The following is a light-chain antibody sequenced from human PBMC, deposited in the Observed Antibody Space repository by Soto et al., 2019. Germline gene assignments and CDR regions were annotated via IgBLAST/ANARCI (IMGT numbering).Light chain of an antibody. Sequence: DIQMTQSPSTLGSFVGDRVTITFRAGQRISSWLAWYQQNPGKAPKFLIYDGSNWESGVPARFSGSGSGTEFTLTISSLQPDDFATYSCQQYNSYSWTFGQGTKVDI. J-gene: IGKJ1*01. CDR2: DGS. CDR3: QQYNSYSWT. V-gene: IGKV1-5*01. CDR1: QRISSW.